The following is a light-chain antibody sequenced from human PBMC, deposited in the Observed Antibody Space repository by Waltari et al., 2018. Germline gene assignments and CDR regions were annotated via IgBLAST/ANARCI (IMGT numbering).Light chain of an antibody. V-gene: IGKV4-1*01. CDR2: WAS. J-gene: IGKJ4*01. Sequence: DIVMTQSPDSLAVSLGERATLNCTSSQSVLYSSSNKNYLVWYQQKPGQPPKLLIYWASTRVSGVPDRFSGSGSGTDFTLTISSLQPDDFATYYCQQSYSSPTFGGGTKVEI. CDR3: QQSYSSPT. CDR1: QSVLYSSSNKNY.